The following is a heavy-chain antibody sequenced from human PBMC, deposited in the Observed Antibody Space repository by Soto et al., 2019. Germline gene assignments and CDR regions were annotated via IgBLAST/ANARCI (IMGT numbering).Heavy chain of an antibody. CDR1: GGSIGRGDYY. CDR2: IYHSGST. V-gene: IGHV4-30-4*01. J-gene: IGHJ5*02. Sequence: QVQLQESGPGLVKPSETLSLTCTVSGGSIGRGDYYWSWIRQPPGKGLEWIGYIYHSGSTYYSPSLKSRVTISVDTSTNQFSLKVKSVTAADTAMYYCARGDRRFDPWGQGTLVTVSS. CDR3: ARGDRRFDP.